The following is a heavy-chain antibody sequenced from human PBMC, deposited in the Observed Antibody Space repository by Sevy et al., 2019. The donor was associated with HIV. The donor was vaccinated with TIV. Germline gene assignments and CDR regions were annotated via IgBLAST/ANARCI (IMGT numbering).Heavy chain of an antibody. Sequence: GPLRLSCAASGFTFSSYSINWVRQAPGKGLEWVSSISSSSNFIYYADSVKGRFTIPRDNAKNSLYLQMHSLRAEDTAVYYCARGEYCSSTTCSYFDYWGQGTLVTVSS. V-gene: IGHV3-21*01. CDR1: GFTFSSYS. CDR3: ARGEYCSSTTCSYFDY. D-gene: IGHD2-2*01. CDR2: ISSSSNFI. J-gene: IGHJ4*02.